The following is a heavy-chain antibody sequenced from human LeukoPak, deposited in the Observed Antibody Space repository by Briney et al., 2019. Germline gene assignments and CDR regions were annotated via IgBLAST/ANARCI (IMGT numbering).Heavy chain of an antibody. CDR2: MSGGGDTT. D-gene: IGHD3-16*01. CDR1: GFTFNNYA. CDR3: ARGGLRFFAH. Sequence: PGVSLRLSCAASGFTFNNYAMSWVRQAPGKGLEWVSAMSGGGDTTYYADSVKGRFTISRDNSKNTLYLQMNSLRAEDTAVYYCARGGLRFFAHWGQGTLVTVSS. V-gene: IGHV3-23*01. J-gene: IGHJ5*02.